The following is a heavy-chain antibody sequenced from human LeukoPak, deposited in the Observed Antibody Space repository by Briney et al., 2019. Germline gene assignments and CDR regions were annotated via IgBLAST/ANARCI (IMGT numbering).Heavy chain of an antibody. Sequence: GGSLRLSCAASGFTVSSNYMTWVRQAPGKGLEWVSVIYSGGSTYYADSVKGRFTISRDSSKNTLYLQMNSLRAEDTAVYYCARDSTYSSGWSHFDYWGQGTLVTVSS. CDR1: GFTVSSNY. CDR3: ARDSTYSSGWSHFDY. J-gene: IGHJ4*02. V-gene: IGHV3-66*01. CDR2: IYSGGST. D-gene: IGHD6-19*01.